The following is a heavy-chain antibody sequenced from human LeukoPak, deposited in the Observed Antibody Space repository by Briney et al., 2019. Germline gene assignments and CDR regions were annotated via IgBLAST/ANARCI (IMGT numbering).Heavy chain of an antibody. CDR2: INHSVST. J-gene: IGHJ3*02. CDR1: GGSFCGYY. Sequence: SETLSLTCAVYGGSFCGYYWSWIRQPPGKGLEWMGEINHSVSTNYNPYLKSRVTISVDTSKNQFSLKLSSVTAADTAVYYCAVGQGYDILTGPRDAFDIWGQGTMVTVSS. CDR3: AVGQGYDILTGPRDAFDI. D-gene: IGHD3-9*01. V-gene: IGHV4-34*01.